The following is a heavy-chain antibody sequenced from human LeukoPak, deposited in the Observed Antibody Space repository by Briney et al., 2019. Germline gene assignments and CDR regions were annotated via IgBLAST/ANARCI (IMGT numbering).Heavy chain of an antibody. Sequence: GGSLRLSCAASGFTVSSNYMSWVRQAPGKGLEWVSVIYSGGSTYYADSVKGRFTISRDNSKNTLYLQMSSLRAEDTAVYYCARGGGDSSGYYYDYYFDYWGQGTLVTVSS. V-gene: IGHV3-53*01. CDR2: IYSGGST. D-gene: IGHD3-22*01. J-gene: IGHJ4*02. CDR3: ARGGGDSSGYYYDYYFDY. CDR1: GFTVSSNY.